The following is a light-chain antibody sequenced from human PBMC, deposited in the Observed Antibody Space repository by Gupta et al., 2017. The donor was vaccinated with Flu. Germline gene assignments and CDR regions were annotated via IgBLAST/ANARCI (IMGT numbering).Light chain of an antibody. J-gene: IGKJ1*01. CDR2: AAS. CDR1: QSISSY. Sequence: PSSLSASVGDRVTITCRASQSISSYLNWYQQKPGKAPKLLIYAASSLQSGVPSRFSGSGSGTDFTLTISRLQPEDFATYYCQQSDSTPWTFGQGTKVEIK. V-gene: IGKV1-39*01. CDR3: QQSDSTPWT.